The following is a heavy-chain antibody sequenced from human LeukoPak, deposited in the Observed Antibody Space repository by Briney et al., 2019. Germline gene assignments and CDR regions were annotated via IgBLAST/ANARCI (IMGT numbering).Heavy chain of an antibody. D-gene: IGHD2-2*03. J-gene: IGHJ4*02. CDR2: IYYSGAT. CDR1: GGSISSYY. CDR3: ARHGLSWILDS. Sequence: PSETLSLTCTVSGGSISSYYWSWIRQPPGKGLEWIGYIYYSGATNYNPSLKSRVTISVDTSKNQFSLKLTSVTAADTAVYYCARHGLSWILDSWGQGTLVTVSS. V-gene: IGHV4-59*01.